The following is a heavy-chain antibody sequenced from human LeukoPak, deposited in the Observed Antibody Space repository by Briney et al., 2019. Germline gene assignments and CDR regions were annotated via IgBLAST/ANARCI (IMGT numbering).Heavy chain of an antibody. J-gene: IGHJ4*02. Sequence: GGSLRLSCAASGFTFSTYSMNWVRQAPGKGLEWVSYISSSSGYIYYADSLKGRFTISRDNAKNSLYLQMNSLRAEDTAVYYCSRRRYCSSPSCPSGEYWGRETLVTVSS. D-gene: IGHD2-2*01. CDR2: ISSSSGYI. CDR3: SRRRYCSSPSCPSGEY. V-gene: IGHV3-21*04. CDR1: GFTFSTYS.